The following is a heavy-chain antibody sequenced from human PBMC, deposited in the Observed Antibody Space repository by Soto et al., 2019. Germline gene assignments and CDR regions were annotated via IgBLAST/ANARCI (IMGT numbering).Heavy chain of an antibody. CDR3: AREDYGELDY. D-gene: IGHD4-17*01. CDR2: ISAYNGNT. V-gene: IGHV1-18*01. CDR1: CFTLSRSG. Sequence: ASVKGSWQGFCFTLSRSGICWGRQAPGQGLEWMGWISAYNGNTNYAQKLQGRVTMTTDTSTSTAYMELRSLRSDDTALYYCAREDYGELDYRGQRTLVTVSS. J-gene: IGHJ4*02.